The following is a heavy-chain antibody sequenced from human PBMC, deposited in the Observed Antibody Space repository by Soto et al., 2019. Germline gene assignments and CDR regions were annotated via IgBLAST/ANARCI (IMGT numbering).Heavy chain of an antibody. J-gene: IGHJ4*02. CDR2: IIPIIGTA. V-gene: IGHV1-69*01. CDR1: GYAFTSYG. D-gene: IGHD6-19*01. Sequence: SVKLSCKASGYAFTSYGISLGRHAPGQGLEWMGGIIPIIGTANYAQKFQGRVTITADESTSTAYMELSSLRSEDTAVYYCARAPSSGWLTFEYWGQGTLVTVSS. CDR3: ARAPSSGWLTFEY.